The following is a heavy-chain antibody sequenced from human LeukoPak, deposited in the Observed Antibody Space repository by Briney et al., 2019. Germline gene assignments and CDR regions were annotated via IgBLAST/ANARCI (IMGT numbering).Heavy chain of an antibody. V-gene: IGHV3-23*01. CDR1: GFTFSSYA. CDR3: AKDKTVTPYYFDY. CDR2: TSGGGYTT. Sequence: GGSLRLSCAASGFTFSSYAMSWVRQAPGKGLEWVSSTSGGGYTTYYADSVKGRFTMSRDNSKNTLYLQMSSLRDEDTAVYYCAKDKTVTPYYFDYWGQGTLVTVSS. J-gene: IGHJ4*02. D-gene: IGHD4-17*01.